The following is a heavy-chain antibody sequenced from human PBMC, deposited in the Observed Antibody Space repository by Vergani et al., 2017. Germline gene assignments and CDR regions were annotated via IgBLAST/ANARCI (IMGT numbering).Heavy chain of an antibody. CDR1: GYTFTSYD. Sequence: QVQLVQSGAEVKKPGASVKVSCKASGYTFTSYDINWVRQATGQGLEWMGWMNPNSGNTGYAQKFQGRVTMTRNTSISTAYMELSSLRSEDTAVYYCXRGLRAARPGYYYYYMDVWGKGTTVTVSS. CDR3: XRGLRAARPGYYYYYMDV. D-gene: IGHD6-6*01. V-gene: IGHV1-8*01. J-gene: IGHJ6*03. CDR2: MNPNSGNT.